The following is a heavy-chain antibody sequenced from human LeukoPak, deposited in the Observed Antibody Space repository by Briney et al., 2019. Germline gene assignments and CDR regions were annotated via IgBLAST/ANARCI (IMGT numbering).Heavy chain of an antibody. CDR3: ARVSGYCSSTSCPPEFDI. J-gene: IGHJ3*02. D-gene: IGHD2-2*01. CDR2: IYTSGST. CDR1: GGSISSYY. Sequence: PSETLSLTCTVSGGSISSYYWSWIRQPAGKGLEWLGRIYTSGSTNYNPSLKSRVTMSVDTSKNQFSLKLSSVTAADTAVYYCARVSGYCSSTSCPPEFDIWGQGTMVTVSS. V-gene: IGHV4-4*07.